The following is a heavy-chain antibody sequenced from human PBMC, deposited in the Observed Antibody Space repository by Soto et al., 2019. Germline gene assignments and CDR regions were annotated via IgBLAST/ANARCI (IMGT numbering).Heavy chain of an antibody. V-gene: IGHV6-1*01. CDR1: GDSVSSNSAA. J-gene: IGHJ4*02. CDR2: TYYRSKWYN. D-gene: IGHD6-13*01. CDR3: ARISGYSSSWHFDY. Sequence: SRTLSLSCALSGDSVSSNSAAWDWIRPSPSRGHEWVGSTYYRSKWYNDYAVSVKSRITINPDTSKNQFSLQLNSVTPEDTAVYYCARISGYSSSWHFDYWGQGTLVTVSS.